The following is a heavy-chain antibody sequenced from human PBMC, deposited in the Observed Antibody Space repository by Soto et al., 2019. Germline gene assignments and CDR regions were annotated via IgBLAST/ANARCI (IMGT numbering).Heavy chain of an antibody. J-gene: IGHJ5*02. Sequence: AWGSLRLSCAASGFTFSSYSMNWVRQAPGKGLEWVSYISSSSSTIYYADSVKGRFTISRDNSKNTLYLQMNSLRAEDTAVYYCARETSQKLRYFDWLLWPWGQGTLVTVSS. CDR1: GFTFSSYS. CDR3: ARETSQKLRYFDWLLWP. D-gene: IGHD3-9*01. CDR2: ISSSSSTI. V-gene: IGHV3-48*01.